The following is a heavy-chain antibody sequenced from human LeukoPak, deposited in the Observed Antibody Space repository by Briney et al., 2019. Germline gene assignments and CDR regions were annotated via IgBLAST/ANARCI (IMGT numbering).Heavy chain of an antibody. J-gene: IGHJ4*02. CDR3: ARIYMAGTSFDS. Sequence: GGSLRLSCAASGFTLSIYNMNWVRQAPGKGLVWVSRINIDGSSTSYADSVKGRFTISRDNAKNTLYLQMNSLRAEDTAVYYCARIYMAGTSFDSWGQGTLVTVSS. V-gene: IGHV3-74*01. CDR2: INIDGSST. CDR1: GFTLSIYN. D-gene: IGHD6-19*01.